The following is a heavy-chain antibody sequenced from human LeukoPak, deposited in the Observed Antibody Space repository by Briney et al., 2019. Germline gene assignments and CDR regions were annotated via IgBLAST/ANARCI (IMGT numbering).Heavy chain of an antibody. CDR1: GYSISSGYY. V-gene: IGHV4-38-2*01. CDR2: IYHSGST. Sequence: PSETLSLTCAVSGYSISSGYYWGWIRQPPGKGLEWIGSIYHSGSTYYNPSLKSRVTISVDTSKNQFSLKLSSVTAADTAVYYWARRTYDFWSGYYSYWGQGTLVTVSS. J-gene: IGHJ4*02. CDR3: ARRTYDFWSGYYSY. D-gene: IGHD3-3*01.